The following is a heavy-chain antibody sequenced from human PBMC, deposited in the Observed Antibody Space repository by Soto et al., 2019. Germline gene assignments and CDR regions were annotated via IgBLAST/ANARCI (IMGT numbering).Heavy chain of an antibody. Sequence: SETLSLTCTVSGGSISSYYWSWIRQPPGKGLEWIGYIYYSGSTNYNPSLKSRVTISVDTSKNQFSLKLSSVTAADTAVYYCARGGPYGDYGLNWGQGTLVTVSS. J-gene: IGHJ4*02. CDR1: GGSISSYY. CDR2: IYYSGST. D-gene: IGHD4-17*01. CDR3: ARGGPYGDYGLN. V-gene: IGHV4-59*01.